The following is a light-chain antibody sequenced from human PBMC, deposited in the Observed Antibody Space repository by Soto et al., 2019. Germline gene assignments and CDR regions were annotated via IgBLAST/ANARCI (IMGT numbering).Light chain of an antibody. V-gene: IGKV3-20*01. J-gene: IGKJ2*01. Sequence: EIVLTQSPGTLSLSPGERATLSCRASQSVTSSYLAWYQQQPGQAPRLLIYGASSRVTGIPDRFSGSGSGTDFTLTISRLEPEDFAVYYCQQYGSSPYTCGQGTKLEIK. CDR1: QSVTSSY. CDR2: GAS. CDR3: QQYGSSPYT.